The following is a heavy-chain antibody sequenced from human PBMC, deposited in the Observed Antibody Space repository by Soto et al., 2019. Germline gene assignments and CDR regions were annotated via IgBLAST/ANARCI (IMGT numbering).Heavy chain of an antibody. CDR3: ARGHGGRYYYYGMDV. Sequence: ASVKVSCQASGYTFTGYYMHWVRQAPGQGLEWMGWINPKSGGTNYEQKFQGWVTMTRDTSISTAYMELSRLRSDDTAVYYCARGHGGRYYYYGMDVWGQGTTVTVSS. D-gene: IGHD4-17*01. V-gene: IGHV1-2*04. CDR2: INPKSGGT. J-gene: IGHJ6*02. CDR1: GYTFTGYY.